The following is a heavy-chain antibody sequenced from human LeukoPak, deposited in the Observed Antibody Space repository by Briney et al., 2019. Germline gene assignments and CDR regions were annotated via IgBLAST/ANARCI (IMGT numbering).Heavy chain of an antibody. D-gene: IGHD2/OR15-2a*01. J-gene: IGHJ6*03. CDR1: GFTFSSYG. CDR2: INGIGGST. CDR3: SRDKGINAYYYYSYYMDV. Sequence: GGSLRFFCAASGFTFSSYGMSWVRQAPGKGMEWVSAINGIGGSTYHADSVKGRFTITRDNARNSLYLQMNSLRAEDRAVYYCSRDKGINAYYYYSYYMDVWGKGTTVTISS. V-gene: IGHV3-23*01.